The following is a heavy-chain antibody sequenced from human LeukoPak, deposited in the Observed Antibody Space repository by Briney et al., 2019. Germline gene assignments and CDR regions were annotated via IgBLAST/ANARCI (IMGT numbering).Heavy chain of an antibody. V-gene: IGHV4-61*02. D-gene: IGHD1-26*01. CDR2: IYTSGST. CDR1: GGSISSGSYY. J-gene: IGHJ3*02. Sequence: PSETLSLTCTVSGGSISSGSYYWSWIRQPAGKGLEWIGRIYTSGSTNYNPSLKSRVTISVDTSKNQFSLKLSSVTAADTAVYYCASGIVEDAFDIWGQGTMVTVSS. CDR3: ASGIVEDAFDI.